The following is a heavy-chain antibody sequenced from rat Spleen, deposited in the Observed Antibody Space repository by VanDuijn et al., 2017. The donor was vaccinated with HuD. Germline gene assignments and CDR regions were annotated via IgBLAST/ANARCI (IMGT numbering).Heavy chain of an antibody. CDR3: ARGKFGVDY. J-gene: IGHJ2*01. CDR2: INSAGST. V-gene: IGHV3-3*01. CDR1: GYSTTSNF. Sequence: VQLQESGPGLVKPSQSLSLTCSVTGYSTTSNFWGWIRKFPGNKLEWMGYINSAGSTNYNPSLRSRISIARDTSKNQFFLQLNSVTTEDTATYYCARGKFGVDYWGQGVMVTVSS. D-gene: IGHD4-3*01.